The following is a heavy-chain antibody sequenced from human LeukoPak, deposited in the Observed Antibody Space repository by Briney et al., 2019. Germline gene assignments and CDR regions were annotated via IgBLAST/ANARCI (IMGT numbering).Heavy chain of an antibody. Sequence: GASVKVSCKVSGYTLTELSTHWVRQAPGKGLEWMGGFDPEDGETIYAQKFQGRVTMTEDTSTDTAYMELSSLRSEDTAVYYCATGVGYSSGWYTLDYWGQGTLVTVS. CDR1: GYTLTELS. V-gene: IGHV1-24*01. CDR2: FDPEDGET. CDR3: ATGVGYSSGWYTLDY. D-gene: IGHD6-19*01. J-gene: IGHJ4*02.